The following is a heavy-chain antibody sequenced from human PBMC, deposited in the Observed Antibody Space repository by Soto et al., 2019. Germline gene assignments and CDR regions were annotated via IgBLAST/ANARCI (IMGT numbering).Heavy chain of an antibody. V-gene: IGHV5-51*01. CDR3: ATSRGYSYGPNYD. D-gene: IGHD5-18*01. CDR1: GYSFTSYW. J-gene: IGHJ4*02. CDR2: IYPGDSDT. Sequence: PGESLKISCKGSGYSFTSYWISWVRQMPGKGLEWMGSIYPGDSDTRYSPSFQGQVTISADKSISTAYLQWSSLKASDTAMYYCATSRGYSYGPNYDWGQGTLVTVSS.